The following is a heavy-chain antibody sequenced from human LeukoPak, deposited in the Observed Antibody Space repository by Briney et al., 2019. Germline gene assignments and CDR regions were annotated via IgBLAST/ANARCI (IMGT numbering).Heavy chain of an antibody. D-gene: IGHD4-23*01. CDR3: ARALTTVAEGYY. CDR1: GFTFSSYS. J-gene: IGHJ4*02. V-gene: IGHV3-21*01. CDR2: ISSSSSYI. Sequence: GGSLRLSCAASGFTFSSYSMNWVRQAPGKGLEWVSSISSSSSYIYYADSVKGRFTISRDHAKNSLYLQMNSLRAEDTAVYYCARALTTVAEGYYWGQGTLVTVSS.